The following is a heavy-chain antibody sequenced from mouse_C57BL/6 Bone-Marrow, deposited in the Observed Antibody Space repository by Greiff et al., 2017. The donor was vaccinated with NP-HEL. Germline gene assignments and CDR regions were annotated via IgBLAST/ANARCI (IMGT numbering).Heavy chain of an antibody. D-gene: IGHD2-3*01. CDR3: ARRIYDSYLDY. J-gene: IGHJ2*01. CDR1: GYTFTSYW. V-gene: IGHV1-69*01. Sequence: QVQLQQSGAELVMPGASVKLSCKASGYTFTSYWMHWVKQRPGQGLEWIGEIDPSDSYTNYNQKFKGKSTLTVDKSSSTAYMQLSSLTSEDSAVYYCARRIYDSYLDYWGQGTTLTVSS. CDR2: IDPSDSYT.